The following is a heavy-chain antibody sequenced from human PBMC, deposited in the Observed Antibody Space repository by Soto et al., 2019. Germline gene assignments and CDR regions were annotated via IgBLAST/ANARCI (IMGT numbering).Heavy chain of an antibody. CDR3: ARGVNYYNSGGFPGSAP. Sequence: PSETLSLTCTVSGGSINSGGYSWTWIRQPPGKGLEWIGFIYHTGTTYYNPSLKSRVTISVDRSKNQFSLKLNSVTAADTAVNKFARGVNYYNSGGFPGSAPGGKGALVTVS. D-gene: IGHD3-22*01. CDR1: GGSINSGGYS. CDR2: IYHTGTT. V-gene: IGHV4-30-2*01. J-gene: IGHJ5*02.